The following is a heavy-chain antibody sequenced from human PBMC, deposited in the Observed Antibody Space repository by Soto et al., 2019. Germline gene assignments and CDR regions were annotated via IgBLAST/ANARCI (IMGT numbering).Heavy chain of an antibody. Sequence: PGGSLRLSCAASGFNFSTFDMSWVRQPPGKGLEWVSVISGRDDSANYADSVKGRFTISKDKSSNTLYLQMNNLRAEDTAVYYCVKGAWLDYWGQGTLVTVSS. CDR3: VKGAWLDY. CDR2: ISGRDDSA. V-gene: IGHV3-23*01. D-gene: IGHD6-19*01. CDR1: GFNFSTFD. J-gene: IGHJ4*02.